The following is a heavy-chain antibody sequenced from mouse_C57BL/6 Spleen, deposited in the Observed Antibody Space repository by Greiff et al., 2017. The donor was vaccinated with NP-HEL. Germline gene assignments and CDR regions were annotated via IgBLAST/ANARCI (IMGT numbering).Heavy chain of an antibody. CDR3: VRDQGYYGSSPFDY. CDR2: IRSKSSNYAT. Sequence: EVQLVESGGGLVQPKGSLKLSCAASGFTFNTYAMHWVRQAPGKGLEWVARIRSKSSNYATYYADSVKDRFTISRDDSQSMLYLQMNNLKTEDTAMYYSVRDQGYYGSSPFDYWGQGTTLTVSS. D-gene: IGHD1-1*01. V-gene: IGHV10-3*01. CDR1: GFTFNTYA. J-gene: IGHJ2*01.